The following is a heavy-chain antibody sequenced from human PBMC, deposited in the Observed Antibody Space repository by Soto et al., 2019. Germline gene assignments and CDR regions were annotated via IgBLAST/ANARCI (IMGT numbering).Heavy chain of an antibody. CDR1: GGTFSSYA. J-gene: IGHJ6*02. CDR3: ARAFYDILTGYYIGYYYYGMDV. D-gene: IGHD3-9*01. Sequence: SVKVSCKASGGTFSSYAISWVRQAPGQGLEWMGGIIPIFGTANYAQKFQGRVTITADESTSTAYMELSSLRSEDTAAYYCARAFYDILTGYYIGYYYYGMDVWGQGTTVTVSS. V-gene: IGHV1-69*13. CDR2: IIPIFGTA.